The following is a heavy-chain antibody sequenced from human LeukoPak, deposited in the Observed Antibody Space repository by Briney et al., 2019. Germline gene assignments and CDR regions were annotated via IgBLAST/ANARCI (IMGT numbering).Heavy chain of an antibody. J-gene: IGHJ4*02. V-gene: IGHV4-39*07. CDR2: IYYSGST. Sequence: SETLSLTCTVSGGSISSSSYYWGWIRQPPGKGLEWMGSIYYSGSTYYNPSLKSRVTISVDTSKNQFSLKLSSVTAADTAVYYCARVGESRFDYWGQGTLVTVSS. D-gene: IGHD3-10*01. CDR3: ARVGESRFDY. CDR1: GGSISSSSYY.